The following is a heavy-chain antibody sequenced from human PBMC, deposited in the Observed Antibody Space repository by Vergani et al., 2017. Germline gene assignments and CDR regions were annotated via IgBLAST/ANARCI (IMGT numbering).Heavy chain of an antibody. J-gene: IGHJ4*02. CDR3: AKDNVPGYYDSSGYCDY. CDR2: ISGSGGFT. Sequence: EVRLLESGGGLVQPGGSLRLSCVGSGFTFTSYAMTWVRQAPGEGLEWVSGISGSGGFTYYADSVKGRFTISRDNSKNTMFLQMNNLRAEDTAVYYCAKDNVPGYYDSSGYCDYWGQGTLVTVSS. D-gene: IGHD3-22*01. CDR1: GFTFTSYA. V-gene: IGHV3-23*01.